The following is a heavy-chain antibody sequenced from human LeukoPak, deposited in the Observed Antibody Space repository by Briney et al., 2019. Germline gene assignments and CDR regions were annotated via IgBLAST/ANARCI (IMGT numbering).Heavy chain of an antibody. D-gene: IGHD1-1*01. V-gene: IGHV4-59*01. CDR1: GGSISNYY. CDR2: ILYSGTTT. J-gene: IGHJ4*02. CDR3: ARVGDWNDLVY. Sequence: PSETLSLTCTVSGGSISNYYWSWIRQTPGKGLEWIGYILYSGTTTNYNPSLKSRVTISVDTSKNQFSLKLSSVTAADTAVYYCARVGDWNDLVYWGQGTLVTVSS.